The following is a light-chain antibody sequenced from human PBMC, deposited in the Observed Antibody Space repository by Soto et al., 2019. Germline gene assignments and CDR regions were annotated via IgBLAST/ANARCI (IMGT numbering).Light chain of an antibody. CDR1: SSDVGGYNY. CDR3: SSYTSSSIGV. V-gene: IGLV2-14*01. Sequence: QSALTQPASVSGSPGQSITISCTGTSSDVGGYNYVSWYQQHPGKAPKLMIYEVSNRPSGVSNRFSGSKSGNTASLTISGLLAEDEADYYCSSYTSSSIGVFGGGTKLTVL. J-gene: IGLJ3*02. CDR2: EVS.